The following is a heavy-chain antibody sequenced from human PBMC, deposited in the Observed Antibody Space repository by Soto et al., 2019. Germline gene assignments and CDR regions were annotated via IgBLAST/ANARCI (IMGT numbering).Heavy chain of an antibody. CDR1: GGSVSSDNYY. CDR3: ASTSYFDNSGSAN. J-gene: IGHJ4*02. V-gene: IGHV4-30-4*01. CDR2: IYYTGST. D-gene: IGHD3-22*01. Sequence: PSETLSLTCTVSGGSVSSDNYYWSWIRQPPGKGLEWIGYIYYTGSTYYNPSLKSRVVIPIDTSQNQFSLKLSSVTAADTAVYYCASTSYFDNSGSANWGQGTLVTVSS.